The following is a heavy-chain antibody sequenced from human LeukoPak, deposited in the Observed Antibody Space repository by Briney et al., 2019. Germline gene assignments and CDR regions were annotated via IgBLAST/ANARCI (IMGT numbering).Heavy chain of an antibody. Sequence: SETLSLTCGVPRGSLSRNKWGGWARPPPGEGLEGIGEIYHSGGTNYNPSLKSRVTMSVDKSKNQFSLKLSSVTAADTAVYYCARGVGSSSAGDYWGQGTLVTVSS. CDR3: ARGVGSSSAGDY. V-gene: IGHV4-4*02. J-gene: IGHJ4*02. D-gene: IGHD6-13*01. CDR2: IYHSGGT. CDR1: RGSLSRNKW.